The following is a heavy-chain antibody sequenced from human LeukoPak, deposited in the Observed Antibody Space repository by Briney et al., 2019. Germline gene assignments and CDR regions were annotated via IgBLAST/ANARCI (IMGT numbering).Heavy chain of an antibody. Sequence: SETLSLTCTVSGGSISGFYWSWIRQPPGKGLEWIGYIYYSGSTNYNPSLKSRVTISVATSKSQFSLKVSSVTAADTAVYYCARHFGLNYYDRNGVEYWGQGTLVTVSS. CDR3: ARHFGLNYYDRNGVEY. CDR1: GGSISGFY. D-gene: IGHD3/OR15-3a*01. J-gene: IGHJ4*02. CDR2: IYYSGST. V-gene: IGHV4-59*08.